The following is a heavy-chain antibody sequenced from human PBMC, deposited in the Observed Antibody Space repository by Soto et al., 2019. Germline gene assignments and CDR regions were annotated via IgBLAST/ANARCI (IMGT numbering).Heavy chain of an antibody. CDR2: IYYSGST. D-gene: IGHD3-22*01. CDR1: GGSISSYY. V-gene: IGHV4-59*01. Sequence: QVQLQESGPGLVKPSETLSLTCTVSGGSISSYYWSWIRQPPGKGLEWIGYIYYSGSTNYNPSLKSRVTISVDTSNNQFSLNLSAVTAADTAVYYCARESFYDSGGFHGFDYWGQGTLVTVSS. CDR3: ARESFYDSGGFHGFDY. J-gene: IGHJ4*02.